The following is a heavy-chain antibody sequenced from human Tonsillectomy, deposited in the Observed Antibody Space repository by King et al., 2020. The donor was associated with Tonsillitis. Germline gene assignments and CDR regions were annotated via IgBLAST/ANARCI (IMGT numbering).Heavy chain of an antibody. CDR3: ARDPSSGWYFPGYQYNGMDV. Sequence: VQLVESGAEVKKPGASVKVSCKASGYTFTSYDINWVRQATGQGLEWMGWMNPNSGNIGYAQKFQGRVTMTRNTSITTAYMELSSLRSEDTAVYYCARDPSSGWYFPGYQYNGMDVWGQGTTVTVSS. V-gene: IGHV1-8*01. CDR1: GYTFTSYD. D-gene: IGHD6-19*01. J-gene: IGHJ6*02. CDR2: MNPNSGNI.